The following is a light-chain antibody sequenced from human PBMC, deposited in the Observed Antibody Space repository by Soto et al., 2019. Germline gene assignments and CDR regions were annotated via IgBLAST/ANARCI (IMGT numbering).Light chain of an antibody. J-gene: IGLJ2*01. V-gene: IGLV2-8*01. CDR2: EVT. CDR1: STDVGGYNF. Sequence: QSALTQPPSASGSPGQSVTISCTGTSTDVGGYNFVSWYQQNPGKAPKLMIYEVTKRPSGVPDRFSGSKSGNTASLTVSGLQAEDEADYYCSSYAGNNDVVFGGGTKVTVL. CDR3: SSYAGNNDVV.